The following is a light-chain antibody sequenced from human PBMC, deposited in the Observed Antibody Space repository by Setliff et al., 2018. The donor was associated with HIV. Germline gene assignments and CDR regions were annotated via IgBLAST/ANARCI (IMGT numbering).Light chain of an antibody. V-gene: IGKV1-13*02. J-gene: IGKJ5*01. CDR1: QGIARS. CDR2: DGS. CDR3: QQFSSFVT. Sequence: AILLTQSPSSLSASVGDRVTMTCRASQGIARSLAWYQQRPGKPPNLIIYDGSTLQSGVPSRFSGSGSGTEFTLTISSLQPEDFATYFCQQFSSFVTFGQGTRLEIK.